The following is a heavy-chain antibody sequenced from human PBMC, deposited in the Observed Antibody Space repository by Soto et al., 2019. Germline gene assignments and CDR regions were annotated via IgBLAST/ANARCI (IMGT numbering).Heavy chain of an antibody. Sequence: PSETLSLTRTFSDCSIRSYYWSCIPHPPGIGLSCIAYIYSSWSTNYLPSLKSRLTISLDTSKYQFSLKLSSVTAAHSPVYYCARRYGSSFDFLGQGTLVTVSS. D-gene: IGHD3-10*01. CDR2: IYSSWST. CDR1: DCSIRSYY. V-gene: IGHV4-59*08. CDR3: ARRYGSSFDF. J-gene: IGHJ4*02.